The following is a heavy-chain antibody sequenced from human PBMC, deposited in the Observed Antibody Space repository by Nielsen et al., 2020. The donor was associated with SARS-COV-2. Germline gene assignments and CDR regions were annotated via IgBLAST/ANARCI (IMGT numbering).Heavy chain of an antibody. CDR1: GGSISSGGYY. CDR2: TYFSGRT. Sequence: LRLSCTVSGGSISSGGYYWSWIRHHPGKGLEWIGYTYFSGRTCYNPSLKSRVTISVDTSKDQFSLSLRSVTAADTAVYYCARESSGYDHYNYGMDVWGQGTTVTVSS. J-gene: IGHJ6*02. V-gene: IGHV4-31*03. CDR3: ARESSGYDHYNYGMDV. D-gene: IGHD5-12*01.